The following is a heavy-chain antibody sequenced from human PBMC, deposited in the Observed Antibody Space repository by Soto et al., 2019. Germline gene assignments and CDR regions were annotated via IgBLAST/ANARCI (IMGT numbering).Heavy chain of an antibody. CDR2: ISGDSGNT. J-gene: IGHJ4*01. Sequence: ASVNVSFKWSGYMFTKSSMHWVRQAPGQRLEWMGWISGDSGNTKYSPKLQDRVTITRDTSASTAYMELSSLRSEDTALYYCERDGVAAGNINFDYWGQGTLVTVSS. CDR3: ERDGVAAGNINFDY. CDR1: GYMFTKSS. D-gene: IGHD6-19*01. V-gene: IGHV1-3*01.